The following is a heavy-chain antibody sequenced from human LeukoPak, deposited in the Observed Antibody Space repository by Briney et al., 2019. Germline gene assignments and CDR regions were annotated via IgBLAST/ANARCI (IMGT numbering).Heavy chain of an antibody. CDR1: GYTFSAYW. J-gene: IGHJ3*02. CDR3: ARPGPSGSYAFYDAFDI. Sequence: GESLKISCQGSGYTFSAYWIAWVRPMPGKGLEWMGIIYPGNSDTRYSPSFQGQVTISADKSISTAYLQWSSLKASDTAMYYCARPGPSGSYAFYDAFDIWGQGTMVTVSS. D-gene: IGHD1-26*01. CDR2: IYPGNSDT. V-gene: IGHV5-51*01.